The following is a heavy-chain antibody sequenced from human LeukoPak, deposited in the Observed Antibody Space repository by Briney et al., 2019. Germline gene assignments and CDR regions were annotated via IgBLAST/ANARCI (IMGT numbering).Heavy chain of an antibody. CDR2: IKSRSDGGTT. Sequence: GGSLRLSCAASGFTFSNAWMNWVRQAPGKGLEWVGRIKSRSDGGTTDYVAPVKGRFTISRGDSKHTLYLQVNSLKTEDTAVYYCTTGNWGSFSYWGQGTLVTVSS. CDR1: GFTFSNAW. V-gene: IGHV3-15*01. CDR3: TTGNWGSFSY. D-gene: IGHD7-27*01. J-gene: IGHJ4*02.